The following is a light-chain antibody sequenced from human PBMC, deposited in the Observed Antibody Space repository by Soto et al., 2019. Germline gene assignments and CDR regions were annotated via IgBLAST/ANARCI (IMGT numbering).Light chain of an antibody. CDR1: SSDVGGYNY. Sequence: QSVLTQPRSVSGSPGQSVTISCTGTSSDVGGYNYVSWYQQHPGKAPKLMIYDVSKRPSGVPDRFSGSKSGNTASLTISGLQAEDEADYYCGSYAGSYTGVFGGGTQLNVL. CDR3: GSYAGSYTGV. CDR2: DVS. V-gene: IGLV2-11*01. J-gene: IGLJ3*02.